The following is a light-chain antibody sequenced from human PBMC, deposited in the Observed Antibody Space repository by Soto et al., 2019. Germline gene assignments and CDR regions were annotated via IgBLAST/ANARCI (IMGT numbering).Light chain of an antibody. J-gene: IGKJ2*01. V-gene: IGKV3-20*01. CDR2: GAS. Sequence: EIVLTQSPGTLSLSPGERAILSCRASQSVSSSYLAWYQQKPGQAPRLLIYGASSRATGIPDRFSGSGSGTDFTLTISRLEPEDFAVYYCQQYGSSPTTYTFGQGTKLEIK. CDR1: QSVSSSY. CDR3: QQYGSSPTTYT.